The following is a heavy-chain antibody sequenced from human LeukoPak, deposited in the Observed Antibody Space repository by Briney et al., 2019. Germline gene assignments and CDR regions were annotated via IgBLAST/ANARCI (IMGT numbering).Heavy chain of an antibody. V-gene: IGHV3-33*01. CDR3: ARAPPEQLVRGYYYYYYMDV. D-gene: IGHD6-6*01. CDR2: IWYDGSNK. J-gene: IGHJ6*03. Sequence: TGGSLRLSCAASGFTLSSYGMHWVRQAPGKGLEWVAVIWYDGSNKYYADSVKGRFTISRDNSKNTLYLQMNSLRAEDTAVYYCARAPPEQLVRGYYYYYYMDVWGKGTTVTVSS. CDR1: GFTLSSYG.